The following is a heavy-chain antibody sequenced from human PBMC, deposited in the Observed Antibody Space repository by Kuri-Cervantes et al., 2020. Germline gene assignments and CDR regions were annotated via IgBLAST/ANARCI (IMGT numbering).Heavy chain of an antibody. Sequence: ASVKVSCKASGYTFTGYYMHWVRQAPGQGLEWMGWINPNSGGTNYAQKFQGRVTMTRDTSISTAYMELSRLRSDDTAVYYCARVQSAWYSSGWYYWFDPWGQGTLVTVSS. J-gene: IGHJ5*02. D-gene: IGHD6-19*01. V-gene: IGHV1-2*02. CDR3: ARVQSAWYSSGWYYWFDP. CDR1: GYTFTGYY. CDR2: INPNSGGT.